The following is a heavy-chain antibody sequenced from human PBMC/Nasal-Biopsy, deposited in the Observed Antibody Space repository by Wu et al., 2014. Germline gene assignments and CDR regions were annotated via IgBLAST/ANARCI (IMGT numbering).Heavy chain of an antibody. D-gene: IGHD5-18*01. V-gene: IGHV3-66*01. CDR2: MYSGGNT. CDR1: GFIVSSNY. J-gene: IGHJ4*02. Sequence: LRLSCAASGFIVSSNYMTWVRQAPGKGLEWVSVMYSGGNTYYADSVKGRFTISRDNAKNSLYLQMNSLRAEDTAVYYCVRDAVDTAMGTFDYWGQGTLVTVSS. CDR3: VRDAVDTAMGTFDY.